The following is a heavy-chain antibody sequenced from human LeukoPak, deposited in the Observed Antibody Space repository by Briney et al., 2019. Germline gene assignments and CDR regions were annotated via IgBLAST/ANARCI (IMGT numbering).Heavy chain of an antibody. V-gene: IGHV3-21*01. CDR3: ARGTVVPAYKSLFDY. D-gene: IGHD2-2*01. CDR2: ISSRSSYI. Sequence: GGSLRLSCAASGYTFRSYSMNCVPQAPGKGLEWGSSISSRSSYIYYADSVKGRFPIDRDNAKNSLYLRMDSLRAEGTGVNYCARGTVVPAYKSLFDYGGQGTLVTVSS. J-gene: IGHJ4*02. CDR1: GYTFRSYS.